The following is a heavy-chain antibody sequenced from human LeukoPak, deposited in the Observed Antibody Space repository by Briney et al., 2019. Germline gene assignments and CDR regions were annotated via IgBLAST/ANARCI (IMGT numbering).Heavy chain of an antibody. CDR1: GGSISSGGYS. J-gene: IGHJ5*02. CDR2: IYYSGST. CDR3: THSGSYYGDWFDP. D-gene: IGHD1-26*01. V-gene: IGHV4-30-2*03. Sequence: SETLSLTCAVSGGSISSGGYSWSWIRQPPGKGLEWIGSIYYSGSTYYNPSLKSRVTISVDTSKNQFSLKLSSVTAADTAVYYCTHSGSYYGDWFDPWGQGILVTVSS.